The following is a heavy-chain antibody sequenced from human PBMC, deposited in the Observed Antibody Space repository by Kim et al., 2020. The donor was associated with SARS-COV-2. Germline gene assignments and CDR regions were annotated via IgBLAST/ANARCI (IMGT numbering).Heavy chain of an antibody. V-gene: IGHV3-9*01. Sequence: GRFTISRDNAKNSLYLQMNSLRAEDTALYYCAKDILPGEQWLTPGDGMDVWGQGTTVTVSS. CDR3: AKDILPGEQWLTPGDGMDV. J-gene: IGHJ6*02. D-gene: IGHD6-19*01.